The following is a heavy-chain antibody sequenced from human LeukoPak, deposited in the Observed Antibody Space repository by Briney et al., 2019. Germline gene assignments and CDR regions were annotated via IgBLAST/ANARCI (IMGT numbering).Heavy chain of an antibody. D-gene: IGHD3-22*01. CDR3: ARRSVIVVITPTDDAFDI. CDR1: GYTLTGFY. Sequence: ASVKVSCKASGYTLTGFYIHWVRQVPGQGLEWMGWINPRGGATNYAQTFQDRVTMTRDTSIRTAYMQLSRLGFDDTAIYYCARRSVIVVITPTDDAFDIWGQGTMVTVS. J-gene: IGHJ3*02. V-gene: IGHV1-2*02. CDR2: INPRGGAT.